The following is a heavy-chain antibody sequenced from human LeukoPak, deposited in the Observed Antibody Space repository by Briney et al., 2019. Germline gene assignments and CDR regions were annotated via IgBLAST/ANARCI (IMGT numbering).Heavy chain of an antibody. CDR3: AKDPDLKPTSMVREGAWFDP. J-gene: IGHJ5*02. Sequence: GGSLRLSCAASGFTFNSYGMSWVRQAPGKGLEWVSAISGRGGDTYYGDSLKGRFTISRDSSKNTLYLQMNSLRDEDTAVYYCAKDPDLKPTSMVREGAWFDPWGQGTLVTVSS. CDR1: GFTFNSYG. V-gene: IGHV3-23*01. D-gene: IGHD3-10*01. CDR2: ISGRGGDT.